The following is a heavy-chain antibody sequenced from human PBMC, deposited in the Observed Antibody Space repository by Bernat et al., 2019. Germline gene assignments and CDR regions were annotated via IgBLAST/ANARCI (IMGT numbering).Heavy chain of an antibody. CDR1: GFTFSSYS. CDR2: ISSSSSHK. CDR3: AREGNQLLYTNALDI. D-gene: IGHD2-21*01. J-gene: IGHJ3*02. Sequence: EVQLVESGGGLVKPGGSLRLSCAASGFTFSSYSMNWVRQAPGKGLEWVSSISSSSSHKYHADTVKGRFTISRNNAKNSLYLQMNSLRVEDTAVYYCAREGNQLLYTNALDIWGQGTMVTVSS. V-gene: IGHV3-21*01.